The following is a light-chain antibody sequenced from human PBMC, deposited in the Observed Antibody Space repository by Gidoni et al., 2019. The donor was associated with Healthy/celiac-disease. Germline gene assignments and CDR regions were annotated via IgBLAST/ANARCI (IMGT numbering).Light chain of an antibody. J-gene: IGKJ4*01. CDR3: QQRSNWPT. V-gene: IGKV3-11*01. Sequence: EIVLTHSPATLSLSPGDRAALSCRASQSVSSYLAWYQQKPGQAPRLLIYDASNRATGIPARFSGSVSGTDFTLTISSLEPEDFAVYYCQQRSNWPTFGGGTKVEIK. CDR2: DAS. CDR1: QSVSSY.